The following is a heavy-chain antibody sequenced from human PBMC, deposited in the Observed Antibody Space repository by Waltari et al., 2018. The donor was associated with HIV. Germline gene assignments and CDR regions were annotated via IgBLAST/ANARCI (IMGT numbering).Heavy chain of an antibody. J-gene: IGHJ4*02. CDR3: AKTKGYDYGFYFDS. CDR1: GFDFNIFA. V-gene: IGHV3-23*01. CDR2: SGGSGTKT. D-gene: IGHD5-18*01. Sequence: EVQLSDSGGGLVQPGGSLKLSCVASGFDFNIFAMNWVRQAPGKGLGWVSGSGGSGTKTFYADSVKGRFTISRDSSKNTLYLQMNSLRAEDTAVYYCAKTKGYDYGFYFDSWGQGTLVSVSS.